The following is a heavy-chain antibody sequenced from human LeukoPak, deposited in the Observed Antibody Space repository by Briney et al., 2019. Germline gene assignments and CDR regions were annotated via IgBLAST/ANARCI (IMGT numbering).Heavy chain of an antibody. D-gene: IGHD3-3*01. V-gene: IGHV4-34*01. CDR3: ARSITIFGVVSNWFDP. Sequence: PSETLSLTCAVYGGSFSGYYWSRIRQPPGKGLEWIGEINHSGSTNYNPSLKSRVTISVDTSKNQFSLKLSSVTAADTAVYYCARSITIFGVVSNWFDPWGQGTLVTVSS. CDR1: GGSFSGYY. J-gene: IGHJ5*02. CDR2: INHSGST.